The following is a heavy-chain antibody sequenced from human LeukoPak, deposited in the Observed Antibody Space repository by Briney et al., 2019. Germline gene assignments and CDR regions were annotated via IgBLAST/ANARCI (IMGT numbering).Heavy chain of an antibody. V-gene: IGHV3-11*01. Sequence: GSLRLSCASSGFTFSDYYMSWIRQAPGQGMEWVSYISSSGRTIYYADSVKGRFTISRDNAKNSLYLQMNSLRAEDTAVYYCARYRVGYGGNSGWYFDVWGRGTLVTVSS. J-gene: IGHJ2*01. CDR3: ARYRVGYGGNSGWYFDV. CDR1: GFTFSDYY. CDR2: ISSSGRTI. D-gene: IGHD4-23*01.